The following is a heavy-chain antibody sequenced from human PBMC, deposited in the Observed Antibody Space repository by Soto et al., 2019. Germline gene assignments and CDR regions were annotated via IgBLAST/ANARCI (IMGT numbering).Heavy chain of an antibody. J-gene: IGHJ6*02. CDR2: IDPTGGRT. CDR3: ARELQFPHQETGMDV. CDR1: GYTFENYY. V-gene: IGHV1-46*02. D-gene: IGHD6-19*01. Sequence: QVHLVQSGAEMKKPGASVKVSCKASGYTFENYYMHWVRQAPGQGLEWLGIIDPTGGRTTYAQKFQDRVTMTRDTSTSTVYMELSSLRSNDTALYCCARELQFPHQETGMDVWGQGTTVTVSS.